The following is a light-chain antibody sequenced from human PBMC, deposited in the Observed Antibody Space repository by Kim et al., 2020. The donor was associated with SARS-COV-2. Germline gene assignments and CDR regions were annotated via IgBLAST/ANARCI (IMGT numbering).Light chain of an antibody. CDR2: GAF. V-gene: IGKV3-20*01. CDR1: QSVSKNF. Sequence: PGERATLSCMASQSVSKNFLAWYRQRPGQPPSLLIYGAFTRATGIPDRISGSGSGTDFTLTITRLEPEDFAVYYFQQYGTPPYTFGQGTKLE. J-gene: IGKJ2*01. CDR3: QQYGTPPYT.